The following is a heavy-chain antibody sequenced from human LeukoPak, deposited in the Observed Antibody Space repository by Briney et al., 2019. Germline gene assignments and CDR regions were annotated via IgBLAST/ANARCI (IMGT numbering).Heavy chain of an antibody. J-gene: IGHJ4*02. V-gene: IGHV3-11*04. D-gene: IGHD3-16*01. CDR2: IRSGGSTR. Sequence: PGGSLRLSCAASGFTFSDYTMSWIRQAPGKGLEWVSYIRSGGSTRYYTDSVKGRFTISRDNAKNSLYLQMNSLRAEDTAVYYCARDYDYGANRSDFWGQGTRVTVSS. CDR1: GFTFSDYT. CDR3: ARDYDYGANRSDF.